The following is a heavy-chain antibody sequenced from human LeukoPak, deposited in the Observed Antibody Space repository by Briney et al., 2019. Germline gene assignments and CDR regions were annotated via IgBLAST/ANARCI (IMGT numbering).Heavy chain of an antibody. CDR1: GGSISSGGYS. J-gene: IGHJ2*01. Sequence: PSETLSLTCAVSGGSISSGGYSWSWIRQPPGKGLEWIGEINHSGYTNYNPSLKSRVTISVDTSKKQFSLKLNSVTAADTAVYYCARIWPDLWGRGTLVTVSS. CDR2: INHSGYT. CDR3: ARIWPDL. D-gene: IGHD3-10*01. V-gene: IGHV4-34*01.